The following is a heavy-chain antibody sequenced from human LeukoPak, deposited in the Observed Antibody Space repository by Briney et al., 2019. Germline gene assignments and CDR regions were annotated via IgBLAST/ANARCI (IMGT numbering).Heavy chain of an antibody. CDR3: ARDRYGSGSFTDY. CDR1: GFPFSSYA. V-gene: IGHV3-64*04. J-gene: IGHJ4*02. Sequence: GRSLRLSCSASGFPFSSYAMHWVRQAPGKGLEYVSAISDSGGSTYYADSVKGRFTISRDNAKNSLYLQMNSLRAEDTAVYYCARDRYGSGSFTDYWGQGTLVTVSS. D-gene: IGHD3-10*01. CDR2: ISDSGGST.